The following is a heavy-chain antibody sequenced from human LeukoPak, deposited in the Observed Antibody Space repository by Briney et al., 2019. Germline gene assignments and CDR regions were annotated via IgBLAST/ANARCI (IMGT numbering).Heavy chain of an antibody. CDR1: GGSISNYY. D-gene: IGHD6-19*01. J-gene: IGHJ4*02. CDR3: ARHDPGAGYSSGWYISTRFDY. V-gene: IGHV4-59*08. CDR2: IYYSGST. Sequence: PSETLSLTCTVSGGSISNYYWSWIRQPPGKGLEWIGYIYYSGSTNYNPPLKSRVTISVDTSKNQFSLKLSSVTAADTAVYYCARHDPGAGYSSGWYISTRFDYWGQGTLVTVSS.